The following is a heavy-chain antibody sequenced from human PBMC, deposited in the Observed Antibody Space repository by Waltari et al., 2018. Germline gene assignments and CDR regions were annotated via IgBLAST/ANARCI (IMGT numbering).Heavy chain of an antibody. CDR2: LSYDGSNE. V-gene: IGHV3-30*18. CDR3: AKDLPSYYYYSAMDV. CDR1: GFTFGTYG. J-gene: IGHJ6*02. Sequence: QAQLVESGGGVVQPGRSLRLSCGVSGFTFGTYGMHWVRQAPGKGMEWVAVLSYDGSNEYYADSVKGRFTISRDNSKNTLYLQMNSLRPDDTAVYYCAKDLPSYYYYSAMDVWGQGTTVTVSS.